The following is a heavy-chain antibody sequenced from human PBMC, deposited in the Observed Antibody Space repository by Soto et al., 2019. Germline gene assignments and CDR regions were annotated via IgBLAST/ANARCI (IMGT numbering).Heavy chain of an antibody. CDR3: ARGVSGGRPGDY. CDR1: GFTFSSYN. J-gene: IGHJ4*02. V-gene: IGHV3-48*02. CDR2: ISYGNPSI. D-gene: IGHD3-3*01. Sequence: EVQLVESGGGLVQPGGSLRLSCAASGFTFSSYNMNWVRQAPGKGLEWVSYISYGNPSIYYADSVKGRFTISRDNAKDSLFLKRNSLGDEDTAGYYCARGVSGGRPGDYGGQGTLVTVSS.